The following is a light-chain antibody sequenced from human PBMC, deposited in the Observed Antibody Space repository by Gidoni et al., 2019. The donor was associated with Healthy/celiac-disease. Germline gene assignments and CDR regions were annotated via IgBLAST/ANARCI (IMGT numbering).Light chain of an antibody. CDR2: AAS. V-gene: IGKV1-39*01. Sequence: DIWMTPSPSSLSASVGDRVTITRRARQSISSYLNWYQQKPGKAPKRLIYAASSLQSWVPSRFSSSGSGTDFTLTISSLQPEDFAAYYCHQSYSTPFTFGPGTKVDIK. CDR3: HQSYSTPFT. CDR1: QSISSY. J-gene: IGKJ3*01.